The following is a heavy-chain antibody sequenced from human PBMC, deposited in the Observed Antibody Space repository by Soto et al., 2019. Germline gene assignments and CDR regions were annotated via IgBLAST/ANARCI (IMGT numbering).Heavy chain of an antibody. CDR1: GGTFSSYA. D-gene: IGHD3-22*01. CDR3: ARESAEYYYDSSGYYYGMDV. CDR2: IIPIFGTA. Sequence: ASVKVSCKASGGTFSSYAISWVRQAPGQGLEWMVGIIPIFGTANYAQKFQGRVTITADESTGTAYMELSSLRSEDTAVYYCARESAEYYYDSSGYYYGMDVWGQGTTVTV. V-gene: IGHV1-69*13. J-gene: IGHJ6*02.